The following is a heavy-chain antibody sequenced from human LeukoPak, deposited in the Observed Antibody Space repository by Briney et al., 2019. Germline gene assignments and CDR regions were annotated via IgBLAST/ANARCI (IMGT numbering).Heavy chain of an antibody. V-gene: IGHV3-30*04. CDR1: GFTFSSYA. CDR3: AREGVAVAGCFDY. D-gene: IGHD6-19*01. Sequence: GGSLRVSCAASGFTFSSYAMHWVRQAPGKGLEWVAVISYDGSNKYYADSVKGRFTISRDNSKNTLYLQMNSLRAEDTAVYYCAREGVAVAGCFDYWGQGTLVTVSS. J-gene: IGHJ4*02. CDR2: ISYDGSNK.